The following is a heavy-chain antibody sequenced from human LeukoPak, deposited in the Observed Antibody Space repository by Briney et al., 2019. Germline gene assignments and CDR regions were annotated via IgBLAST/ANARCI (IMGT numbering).Heavy chain of an antibody. V-gene: IGHV3-7*04. CDR3: AREYGDYASDY. D-gene: IGHD4-17*01. J-gene: IGHJ4*02. CDR1: GFTFSSYW. Sequence: PGGSLRLSCAASGFTFSSYWMSWVRQAPGKGLEWVANIKLDGSERYYVDSVKGRFTISRDNAKKSLYLQMNSLRAEDTAVHYCAREYGDYASDYWGQGTLVTVSS. CDR2: IKLDGSER.